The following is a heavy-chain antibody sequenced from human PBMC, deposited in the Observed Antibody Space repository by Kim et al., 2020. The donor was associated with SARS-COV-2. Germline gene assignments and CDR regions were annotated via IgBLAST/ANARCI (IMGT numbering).Heavy chain of an antibody. CDR2: INAGNGNT. Sequence: ASVKVSCKASGYTFTSYAMHWVRQAPGQRLEWMGWINAGNGNTKYSQKFQGRVTITRDTSASTAYMELSSLRSEDTAVYYCARVVVAGTWGVREFDYWGQGTLVTVSS. J-gene: IGHJ4*02. CDR1: GYTFTSYA. CDR3: ARVVVAGTWGVREFDY. V-gene: IGHV1-3*01. D-gene: IGHD6-19*01.